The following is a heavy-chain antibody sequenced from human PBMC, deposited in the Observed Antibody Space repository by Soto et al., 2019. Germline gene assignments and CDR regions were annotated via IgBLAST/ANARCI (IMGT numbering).Heavy chain of an antibody. CDR1: GFTFSSFA. Sequence: EVQLLESGGGLVQPGGSLRLSCAASGFTFSSFAMTWVRQAPGKGLEWVSSLTGSGDSTYYADSVKGRFTISRDNSNNKLYLQMNSLRADDTARYYCAKGTAVSTGDMAYWGQGTLVTVSS. V-gene: IGHV3-23*01. CDR3: AKGTAVSTGDMAY. CDR2: LTGSGDST. J-gene: IGHJ4*02. D-gene: IGHD4-17*01.